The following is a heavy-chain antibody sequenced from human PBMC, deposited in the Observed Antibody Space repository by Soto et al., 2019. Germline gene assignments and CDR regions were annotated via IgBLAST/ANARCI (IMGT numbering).Heavy chain of an antibody. V-gene: IGHV4-39*01. J-gene: IGHJ4*02. CDR1: GGSISSSSYY. CDR3: ARYFLYLQGWLEYLHAY. CDR2: IYYSGST. Sequence: SETLSLTCTGSGGSISSSSYYWGWIRQPPGKGLEWIGSIYYSGSTYYNPSLKSRVTISVDTSKSQFSLKLSSVTAADTAVYYCARYFLYLQGWLEYLHAYWARGTLVTGSS. D-gene: IGHD2-2*01.